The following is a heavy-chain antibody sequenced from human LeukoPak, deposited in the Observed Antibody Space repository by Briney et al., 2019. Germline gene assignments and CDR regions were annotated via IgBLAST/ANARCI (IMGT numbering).Heavy chain of an antibody. D-gene: IGHD2-2*01. V-gene: IGHV1-2*02. Sequence: ASVKVSCKASGYTFTAYYMHRVRQAPGQGLEWMGWINPNSGGTNFAQKFQGRVTMTRDTSITTAYMELSRLRSDDTAVYYCAREIPCSSSSCLDYWGQGTLVTVSS. J-gene: IGHJ4*02. CDR3: AREIPCSSSSCLDY. CDR1: GYTFTAYY. CDR2: INPNSGGT.